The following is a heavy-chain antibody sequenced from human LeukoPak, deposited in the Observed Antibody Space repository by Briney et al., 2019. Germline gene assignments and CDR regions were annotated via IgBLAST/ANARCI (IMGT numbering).Heavy chain of an antibody. V-gene: IGHV1-46*01. CDR2: INPSGSST. J-gene: IGHJ6*02. Sequence: ASGKVSCKASGYTFTGYYMHWVRQAPGQGLELMGIINPSGSSTSYAQKFQVRVTMTRDTSTSTVYMELSSLRSEDTAVYYCARGEMVDIVVVPAASALYYYGMDVWGQGTTVTVSS. CDR3: ARGEMVDIVVVPAASALYYYGMDV. D-gene: IGHD2-2*01. CDR1: GYTFTGYY.